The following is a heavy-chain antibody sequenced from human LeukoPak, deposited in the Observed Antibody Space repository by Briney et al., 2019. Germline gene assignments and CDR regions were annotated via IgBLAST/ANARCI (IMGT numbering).Heavy chain of an antibody. D-gene: IGHD3-16*01. CDR3: ARHSHLSYGPSNWFDP. V-gene: IGHV3-21*04. Sequence: GGSLRLSCAASGFTFSSYTMNWVRQAPGKGLEWVSIISSGSSYIHYADSVKGRFTISRDNAKNSLYLQMNSLRAEDTAVYYCARHSHLSYGPSNWFDPWGQGTLVTVSS. CDR2: ISSGSSYI. CDR1: GFTFSSYT. J-gene: IGHJ5*02.